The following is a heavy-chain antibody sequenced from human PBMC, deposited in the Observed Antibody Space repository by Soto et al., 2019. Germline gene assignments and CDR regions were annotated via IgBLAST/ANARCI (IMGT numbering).Heavy chain of an antibody. CDR1: GDSVSSNNAA. CDR3: VRSEATALDY. J-gene: IGHJ4*02. Sequence: SLTCAISGDSVSSNNAAWNWIRQSPSRGLEWLGRTYYRSKWYSVSAVSVKGRVTIKPDTSKNLFSLKLASVTAADTAVYYCVRSEATALDYWGQGTLVTVSS. CDR2: TYYRSKWYS. V-gene: IGHV6-1*01.